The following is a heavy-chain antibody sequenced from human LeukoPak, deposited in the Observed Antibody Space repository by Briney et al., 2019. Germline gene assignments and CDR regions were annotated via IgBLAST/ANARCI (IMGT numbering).Heavy chain of an antibody. Sequence: GGSLRLSCAASGFTFSSYGMHWVRQVPGKGLEWVAVISYDGSNKYYADSVKGRFTISRDNSKNTLYLQMNSLRVEDTAVYYCAKAGYGGSSTTTYGDYWGQGTLVTVSS. J-gene: IGHJ4*02. CDR3: AKAGYGGSSTTTYGDY. D-gene: IGHD2-15*01. V-gene: IGHV3-30*18. CDR2: ISYDGSNK. CDR1: GFTFSSYG.